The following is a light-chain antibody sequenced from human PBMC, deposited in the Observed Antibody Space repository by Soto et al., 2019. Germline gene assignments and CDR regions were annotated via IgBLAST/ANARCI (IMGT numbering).Light chain of an antibody. V-gene: IGKV3-20*01. Sequence: EIVFTQSPGTLSLSPGERATLSCRASQSVSSSYLAWYQQKPGQAPRLLIYGASSRATGIPDRFSGSGSGTDFTLTISRXEPEDLAVYYCQQYGSSPWTFGQGTKVDIK. J-gene: IGKJ1*01. CDR3: QQYGSSPWT. CDR2: GAS. CDR1: QSVSSSY.